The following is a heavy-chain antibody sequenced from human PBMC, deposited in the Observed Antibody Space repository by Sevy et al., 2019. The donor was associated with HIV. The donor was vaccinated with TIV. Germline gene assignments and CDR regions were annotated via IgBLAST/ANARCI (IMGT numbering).Heavy chain of an antibody. CDR3: TTDWRSINTWMRAYDI. CDR2: IKGEGEGGTS. J-gene: IGHJ3*02. D-gene: IGHD1-20*01. V-gene: IGHV3-15*01. CDR1: GFTFSDAW. Sequence: GGSLRLSCAASGFTFSDAWMAWVRQAPGKGLEWVGHIKGEGEGGTSDYIAPVTGRFTISRDDSRSTLYLQMNSLKTDDTAVYYCTTDWRSINTWMRAYDIWGQGTMVTASS.